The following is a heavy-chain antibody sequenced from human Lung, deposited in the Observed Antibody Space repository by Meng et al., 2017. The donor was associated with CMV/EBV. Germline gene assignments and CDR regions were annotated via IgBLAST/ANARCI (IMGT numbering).Heavy chain of an antibody. Sequence: EFELVESGGVVVKPGGSMRLFCAGAGFSFDDFAMHWVRQAPGKGLEWVSHINWDGTSTYYADPVKGRFIISRDNIRNLLYLQMNSLTVEDSALYYCTKGRTREYFQHWGQGTLVTVSS. CDR3: TKGRTREYFQH. CDR1: GFSFDDFA. J-gene: IGHJ1*01. CDR2: INWDGTST. V-gene: IGHV3-43D*03.